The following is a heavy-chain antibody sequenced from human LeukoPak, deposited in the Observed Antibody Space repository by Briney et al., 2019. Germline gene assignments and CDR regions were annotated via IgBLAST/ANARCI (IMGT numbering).Heavy chain of an antibody. V-gene: IGHV1-3*01. CDR1: GYTFTSYA. Sequence: ASVKVSCKASGYTFTSYAMHWVRQAPGQRLEWMGWINAGNGNTKYSQKFQGRVTITRDTSASTAYMELSSLRSEDTAVYYCARVGYDILTGYYRYGMDVWGKGTMVTVSS. CDR2: INAGNGNT. D-gene: IGHD3-9*01. CDR3: ARVGYDILTGYYRYGMDV. J-gene: IGHJ6*04.